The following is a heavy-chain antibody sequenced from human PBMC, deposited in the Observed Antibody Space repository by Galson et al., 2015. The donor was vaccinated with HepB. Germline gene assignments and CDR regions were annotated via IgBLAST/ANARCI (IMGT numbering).Heavy chain of an antibody. CDR1: GGSISSNNW. Sequence: SETLSLTCAVSGGSISSNNWWSRVRQPPGKGLEWIGEIYHSGSTNYNSSPKSRVTISVDKSKNQFSLKLSSVTAADTAVYYCARGGYYYYYGMDVWGQGTTVTVSS. J-gene: IGHJ6*02. V-gene: IGHV4-4*02. CDR2: IYHSGST. CDR3: ARGGYYYYYGMDV.